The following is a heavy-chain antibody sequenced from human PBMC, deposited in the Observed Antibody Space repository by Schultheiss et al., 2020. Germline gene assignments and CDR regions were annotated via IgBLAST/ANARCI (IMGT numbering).Heavy chain of an antibody. J-gene: IGHJ4*02. CDR1: GGSISSGGYS. V-gene: IGHV4-30-2*01. CDR2: IYHSGST. D-gene: IGHD6-6*01. CDR3: ARASRGSSSYFDY. Sequence: SETMSLTCAVSGGSISSGGYSWSWILQPPGKGLEWIGYIYHSGSTYYNPSLKSRVTISVDRSKNQFSLKLSSVTAADTAVYYCARASRGSSSYFDYWGQGTLVTVAS.